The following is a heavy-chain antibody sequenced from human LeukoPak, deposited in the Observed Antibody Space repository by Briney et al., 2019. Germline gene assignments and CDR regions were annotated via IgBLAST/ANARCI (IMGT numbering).Heavy chain of an antibody. CDR3: ARDGGESKWFDP. Sequence: ASVKVSCKASGYTFTSYGISWVRQAPGQGLEWMGWSGYNGNTKYAQKLQGRVTMTTDASTSTAYMELRSLRSDDTAVYYCARDGGESKWFDPWGQGTLVTVSS. CDR2: SGYNGNT. V-gene: IGHV1-18*01. D-gene: IGHD3-16*01. CDR1: GYTFTSYG. J-gene: IGHJ5*02.